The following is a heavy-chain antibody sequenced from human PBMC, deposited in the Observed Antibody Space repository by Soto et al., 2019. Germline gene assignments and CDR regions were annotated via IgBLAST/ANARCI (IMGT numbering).Heavy chain of an antibody. CDR2: IYYSGST. Sequence: QLQLQESGPGLVKPSETLSLTCTVSGGSISSSSYYWGWIRQPPGKGLEWIGSIYYSGSTYYNPSLKSRVTISVDTSKNQFSLKLSSVTAADTAVYYCARRGENCSSTSCYPSWFDPWGQGTLVTVSS. J-gene: IGHJ5*02. CDR1: GGSISSSSYY. CDR3: ARRGENCSSTSCYPSWFDP. D-gene: IGHD2-2*01. V-gene: IGHV4-39*01.